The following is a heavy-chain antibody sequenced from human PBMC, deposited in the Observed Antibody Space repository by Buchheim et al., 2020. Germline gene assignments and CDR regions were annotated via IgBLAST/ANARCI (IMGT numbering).Heavy chain of an antibody. V-gene: IGHV3-30*03. CDR1: GFTFSNYD. CDR3: ATKGGYSYGDDAFDI. D-gene: IGHD5-18*01. Sequence: VQLLESGGGLVQPGGSLRLSCAASGFTFSNYDMHWVRQAPGKGLEWVAVISYDGSNKYYADSVKGRFTISRDNSKNTVYLQMNSLRAEDTAVYYCATKGGYSYGDDAFDIWGQGT. J-gene: IGHJ3*02. CDR2: ISYDGSNK.